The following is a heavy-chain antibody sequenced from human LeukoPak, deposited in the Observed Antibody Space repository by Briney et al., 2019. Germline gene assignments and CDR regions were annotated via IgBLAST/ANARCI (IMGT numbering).Heavy chain of an antibody. CDR2: INSDGSST. Sequence: GGSLRLSCAASGFTFSSYWMHWVRQVPGKGLVGVSGINSDGSSTRYADSVKGRFTISRDNAKNTLYLQMNGLRAEDTAVYYCSRGGAPTGITVPTAVYWYFDLWGRGTLVTVSS. CDR1: GFTFSSYW. V-gene: IGHV3-74*01. D-gene: IGHD1-20*01. J-gene: IGHJ2*01. CDR3: SRGGAPTGITVPTAVYWYFDL.